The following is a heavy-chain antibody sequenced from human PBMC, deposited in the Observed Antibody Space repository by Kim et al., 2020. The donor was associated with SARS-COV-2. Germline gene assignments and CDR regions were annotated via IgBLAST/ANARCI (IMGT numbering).Heavy chain of an antibody. V-gene: IGHV3-33*05. CDR3: ARDRADIAAADY. D-gene: IGHD6-13*01. CDR2: ISYDGSNK. CDR1: GFTFSSYG. Sequence: GGSLRLSCAASGFTFSSYGMHWVRQAPGKGLEWVAVISYDGSNKYYADSVKGRFTISRDNSKNTLYLQMNSLRAEDTAVYYCARDRADIAAADYWGQGTLVTVSS. J-gene: IGHJ4*02.